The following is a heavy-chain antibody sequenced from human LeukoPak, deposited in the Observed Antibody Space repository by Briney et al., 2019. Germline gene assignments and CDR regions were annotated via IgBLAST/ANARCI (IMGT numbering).Heavy chain of an antibody. Sequence: GGSLRLSCAASGFTFSSYSMNWVRQAPGKGLEWVSSISSSSSYIYYADSVKGRFTTSRDNAKNSLCLKMSSLRAEDTAVYYCARDYTPVERDNGDNVDYWGQGNLVTVSS. V-gene: IGHV3-21*01. CDR1: GFTFSSYS. J-gene: IGHJ4*02. D-gene: IGHD4-17*01. CDR2: ISSSSSYI. CDR3: ARDYTPVERDNGDNVDY.